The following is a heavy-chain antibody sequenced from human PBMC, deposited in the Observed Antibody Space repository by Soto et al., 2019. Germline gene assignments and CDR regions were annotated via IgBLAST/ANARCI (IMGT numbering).Heavy chain of an antibody. CDR3: ARAPIVVVITASLRGFDP. CDR1: EFTFRSFT. J-gene: IGHJ5*02. D-gene: IGHD3-22*01. V-gene: IGHV3-30-3*01. Sequence: GGSLRLSCAASEFTFRSFTMNWVRQAPGKGLEWVAVISCNGSNKYYTDSVKGRFTISRDNSKNTLYLQMNSLRAEDTAVYYCARAPIVVVITASLRGFDPWGQGTLVTVSS. CDR2: ISCNGSNK.